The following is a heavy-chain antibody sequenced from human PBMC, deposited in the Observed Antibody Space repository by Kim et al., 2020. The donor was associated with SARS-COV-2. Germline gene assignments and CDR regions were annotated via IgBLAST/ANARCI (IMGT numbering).Heavy chain of an antibody. J-gene: IGHJ5*02. CDR2: INSDGSST. Sequence: GGSLRLSCAVSGFTFSTYWMHWVRQAPGKGLVWVSRINSDGSSTSYADSVKGRFTISRDNAKNTLYLQMNSLRVEDTAVYYCAKPIAVAGTGGFDPWGQGTLVTVSS. CDR3: AKPIAVAGTGGFDP. D-gene: IGHD6-19*01. V-gene: IGHV3-74*01. CDR1: GFTFSTYW.